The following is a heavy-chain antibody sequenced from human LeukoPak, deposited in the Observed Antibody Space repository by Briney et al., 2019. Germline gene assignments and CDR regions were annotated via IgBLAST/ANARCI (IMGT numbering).Heavy chain of an antibody. CDR2: ISSSSSYI. J-gene: IGHJ4*02. CDR3: ARDLVVVPAAPGPFDY. CDR1: GFTFSSYS. Sequence: PGGSLRLSCAASGFTFSSYSMNWVRQAPGKGLEWVSSISSSSSYIYYADSVKGRFTISRDNAKNSLYLQMNSLRAEDMAVYYCARDLVVVPAAPGPFDYWGQGTLVTVSS. D-gene: IGHD2-2*01. V-gene: IGHV3-21*01.